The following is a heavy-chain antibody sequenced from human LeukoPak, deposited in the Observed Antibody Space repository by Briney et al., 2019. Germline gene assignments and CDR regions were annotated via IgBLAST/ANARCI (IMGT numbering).Heavy chain of an antibody. CDR2: INPNSGGT. Sequence: ASVKVSCKASGYTFTGYYMHWVRQAPGQGLEWMGWINPNSGGTNYAQKFQGRVTMTRDTSISTAYMELSRLRSDDTAVYYCARDKRTAMVLPDYWGQGILVTVSS. V-gene: IGHV1-2*02. CDR3: ARDKRTAMVLPDY. J-gene: IGHJ4*02. CDR1: GYTFTGYY. D-gene: IGHD5-18*01.